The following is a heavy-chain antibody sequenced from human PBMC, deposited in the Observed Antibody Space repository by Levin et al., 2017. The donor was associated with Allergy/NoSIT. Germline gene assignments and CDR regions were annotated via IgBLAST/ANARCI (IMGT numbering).Heavy chain of an antibody. J-gene: IGHJ3*02. D-gene: IGHD3-22*01. CDR2: IYPGDSDT. CDR1: GYSFTSYW. CDR3: ARNYYDSSGYLDAFDI. Sequence: GGSLRLSCKGSGYSFTSYWIGWVRQMPGKGLEWMGIIYPGDSDTRYSPSFQGQVTISADKSISTAYLQWSSLKASDTAMYYCARNYYDSSGYLDAFDIWGQGTMVTVSS. V-gene: IGHV5-51*01.